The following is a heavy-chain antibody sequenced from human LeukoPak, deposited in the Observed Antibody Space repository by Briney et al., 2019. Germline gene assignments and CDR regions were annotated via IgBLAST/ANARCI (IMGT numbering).Heavy chain of an antibody. CDR3: ARLSYGRRPTGYFDY. CDR1: GYRFTGYY. D-gene: IGHD5-18*01. CDR2: MNPKSGAT. J-gene: IGHJ4*02. Sequence: GASVKVSCKTSGYRFTGYYLHWVRQAPGQGLEWMGWMNPKSGATDYARKFQGRVTMTRDTSISTAYMELSRLRSDDTAVYYCARLSYGRRPTGYFDYWGQGTLVTVSS. V-gene: IGHV1-2*02.